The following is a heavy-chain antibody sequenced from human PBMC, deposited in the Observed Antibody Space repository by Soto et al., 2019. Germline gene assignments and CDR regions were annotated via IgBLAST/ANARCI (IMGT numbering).Heavy chain of an antibody. CDR2: IYYGGST. CDR3: AKNWNWGSLVH. J-gene: IGHJ4*02. CDR1: GDSISTDY. Sequence: SETLSLTCTVSGDSISTDYWSWIRQSPGKGLEWIGFIYYGGSTNYNPSLKSRVTISVDTPKNQFSLKLSSVTAADTAVYYCAKNWNWGSLVHWGQGTLVTVPQ. V-gene: IGHV4-59*08. D-gene: IGHD7-27*01.